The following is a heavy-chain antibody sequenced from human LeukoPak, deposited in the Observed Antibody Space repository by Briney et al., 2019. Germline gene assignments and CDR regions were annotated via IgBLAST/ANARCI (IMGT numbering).Heavy chain of an antibody. CDR1: GFTFSSYE. V-gene: IGHV3-48*03. D-gene: IGHD1-26*01. Sequence: PGGSLRLSCAASGFTFSSYEMNWVRQAPGKGLEWVSYISSSGSTIYYADSVKGRFTISRENAKNSLYLQMNSLRAEDTAVYYCASGYSGSHYSSFDYWGQGTLVTVSS. J-gene: IGHJ4*02. CDR3: ASGYSGSHYSSFDY. CDR2: ISSSGSTI.